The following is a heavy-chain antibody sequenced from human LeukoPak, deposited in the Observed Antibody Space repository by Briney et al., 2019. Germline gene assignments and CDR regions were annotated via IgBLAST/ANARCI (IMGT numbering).Heavy chain of an antibody. CDR3: ARFGYVAAVDV. Sequence: GGSLRLSCAASGFSFSAYWKTWVRQAPGTGLEWVANINPAGSETYYVDPVKGRFSISRDNAKNLVYLQMNSLRAEDTAVYHCARFGYVAAVDVWGQGTPVTVSS. CDR1: GFSFSAYW. CDR2: INPAGSET. D-gene: IGHD2-15*01. V-gene: IGHV3-7*01. J-gene: IGHJ4*02.